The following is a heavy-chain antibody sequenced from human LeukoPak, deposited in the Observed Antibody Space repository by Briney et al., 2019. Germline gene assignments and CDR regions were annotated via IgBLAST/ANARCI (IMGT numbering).Heavy chain of an antibody. J-gene: IGHJ4*02. CDR1: GGSISSYY. V-gene: IGHV4-59*01. CDR3: ARDPGPYCSSDCYFDY. D-gene: IGHD2-2*01. Sequence: SETLSLTCTVSGGSISSYYWSWIRQPPGKGLEWIGYIYYSGSTRYNPSLQSRVTISIDTSKNQFSLKLNSVTAADTAVYYCARDPGPYCSSDCYFDYWGQGTLVTVSS. CDR2: IYYSGST.